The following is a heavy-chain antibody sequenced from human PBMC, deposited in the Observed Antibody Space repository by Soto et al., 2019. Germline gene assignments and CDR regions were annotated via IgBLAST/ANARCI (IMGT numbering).Heavy chain of an antibody. J-gene: IGHJ4*02. D-gene: IGHD6-19*01. Sequence: PSETLSLTCTVSGGSISNYYWNWIRQPPGKALEWIGYISYSGSTNYNPSLKSRVTISVDTSKNQFSLNLSSVTAADTAVYYCATSCSSGWYSQDYWGQGTLVTVSS. CDR3: ATSCSSGWYSQDY. CDR2: ISYSGST. CDR1: GGSISNYY. V-gene: IGHV4-59*01.